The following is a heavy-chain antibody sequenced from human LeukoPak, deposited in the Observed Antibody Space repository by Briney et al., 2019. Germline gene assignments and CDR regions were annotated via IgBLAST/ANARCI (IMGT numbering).Heavy chain of an antibody. CDR1: GGSISSSSYY. J-gene: IGHJ4*02. D-gene: IGHD3-10*01. V-gene: IGHV4-39*01. CDR3: ARHSSGFH. CDR2: IYYSGST. Sequence: TSESLSLTCTVSGGSISSSSYYWGWIRQPPGKGLEWIGSIYYSGSTYYNPSLKSRVTISVDTSKNQFSLKLSSVTAADTAVYYCARHSSGFHWGQGTLVTVSS.